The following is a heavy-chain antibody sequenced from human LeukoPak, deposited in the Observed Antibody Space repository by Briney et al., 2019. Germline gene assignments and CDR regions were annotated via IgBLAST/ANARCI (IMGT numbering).Heavy chain of an antibody. Sequence: GGSLRLSCAASGFTFSSYAMHWVRQAPGKGLEWVAVISYDGSNKYYADSVKGRFTISRDNSKSTLYLQMNSLRAEDTAVYYCAGGGGIAAAGLDFDYWGQGTLVTVSS. CDR3: AGGGGIAAAGLDFDY. CDR2: ISYDGSNK. D-gene: IGHD6-13*01. V-gene: IGHV3-30-3*01. CDR1: GFTFSSYA. J-gene: IGHJ4*02.